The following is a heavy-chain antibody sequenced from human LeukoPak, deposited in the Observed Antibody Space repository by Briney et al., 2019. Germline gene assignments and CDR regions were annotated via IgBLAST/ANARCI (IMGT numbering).Heavy chain of an antibody. CDR3: ARGRWGDAFDI. V-gene: IGHV4-39*01. D-gene: IGHD1-26*01. Sequence: SETLSLTCTVSGVSISSSYSYWGWIRQPPGMGLEWIGSIYYTGNTYYNASLKSQVSISIDTSKNQFSLKLTSVTAADTAVYYCARGRWGDAFDIWGQGTMVTVSS. CDR2: IYYTGNT. CDR1: GVSISSSYSY. J-gene: IGHJ3*02.